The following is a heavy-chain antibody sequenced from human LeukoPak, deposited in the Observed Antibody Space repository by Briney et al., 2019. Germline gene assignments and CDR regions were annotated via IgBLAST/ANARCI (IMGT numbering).Heavy chain of an antibody. D-gene: IGHD3-9*01. CDR2: ISSSSSYI. CDR3: ARMGGYYDILTGSP. V-gene: IGHV3-21*06. Sequence: GGSLRLSCAASGFTFSTYNMNWVRQAPGKGLEWVSSISSSSSYIYYADSVKGRFTISRDNAKNLLFLQMNSLRAEDTAVYYCARMGGYYDILTGSPWGQGTLVTVSS. J-gene: IGHJ5*02. CDR1: GFTFSTYN.